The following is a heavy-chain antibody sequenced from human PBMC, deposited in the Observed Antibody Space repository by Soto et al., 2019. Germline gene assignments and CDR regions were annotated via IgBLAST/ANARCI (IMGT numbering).Heavy chain of an antibody. D-gene: IGHD2-21*02. V-gene: IGHV4-39*01. CDR3: ARHPSDFWCDP. CDR1: GGSISSSSYF. Sequence: QLQLQESGPGLVKPSETLSLTCTVSGGSISSSSYFWGWIRQPPGKGLEWIGSIYYSGCTYYNPSLKSRVTVSVYTSKNQFSLKLSSVTAADTAVYYCARHPSDFWCDPWGQGTLVTVSS. J-gene: IGHJ5*02. CDR2: IYYSGCT.